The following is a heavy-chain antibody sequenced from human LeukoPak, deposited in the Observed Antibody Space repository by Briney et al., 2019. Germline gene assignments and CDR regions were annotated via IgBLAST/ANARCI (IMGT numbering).Heavy chain of an antibody. V-gene: IGHV1-2*02. CDR3: AKVVPAAKGSAFDI. J-gene: IGHJ3*02. CDR2: INPNSGGI. Sequence: ASVKVSCKASGYTFTGYYMHWVRQAPGQGLEWMGWINPNSGGINYAQKFQGRVTMTRDTSISTAYMELSRLRSDDTAVYYCAKVVPAAKGSAFDIWGQGTMVTVSS. D-gene: IGHD2-2*01. CDR1: GYTFTGYY.